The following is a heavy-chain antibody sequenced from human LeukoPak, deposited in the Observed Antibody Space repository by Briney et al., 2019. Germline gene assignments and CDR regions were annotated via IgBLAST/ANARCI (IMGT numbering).Heavy chain of an antibody. Sequence: GGSLRLSCAASGFTFSSYWMSWVRQAPGKGLEWVANINQDGNEKYYMDSVKGRFTISRDNAKNSLYLQMNSLRAEDTAVYYCARDTAGFDYWGQGTLVTVSS. J-gene: IGHJ4*02. CDR1: GFTFSSYW. V-gene: IGHV3-7*01. CDR3: ARDTAGFDY. CDR2: INQDGNEK. D-gene: IGHD2-8*02.